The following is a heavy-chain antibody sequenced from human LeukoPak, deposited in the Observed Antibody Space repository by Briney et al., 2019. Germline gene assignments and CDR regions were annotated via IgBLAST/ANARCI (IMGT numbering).Heavy chain of an antibody. Sequence: TSETLSLTCIVSGGSIDSYYWSWIRQPPGKGLEWIGYIYYSGSTNYNPSLKSRVIISVDTSKNQFSLKLSSVTAADTAVYYCARDDDDAFDIWGRGTMVTVS. V-gene: IGHV4-59*01. CDR1: GGSIDSYY. CDR3: ARDDDDAFDI. J-gene: IGHJ3*02. CDR2: IYYSGST.